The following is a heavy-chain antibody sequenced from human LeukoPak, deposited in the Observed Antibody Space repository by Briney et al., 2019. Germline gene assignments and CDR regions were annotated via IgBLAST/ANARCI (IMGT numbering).Heavy chain of an antibody. CDR2: INPNSGGT. J-gene: IGHJ4*02. V-gene: IGHV1-2*04. D-gene: IGHD3-10*01. CDR3: ARVESPYYYGSGSYSCFDY. CDR1: GYTFTGYY. Sequence: ASVKVSCKASGYTFTGYYMHWVRQAPGQGLEWMGWINPNSGGTNYAQKFQGWVTMTRDTSISTAYMELSRLRSDDTAVYYCARVESPYYYGSGSYSCFDYWGQGTLVTVSS.